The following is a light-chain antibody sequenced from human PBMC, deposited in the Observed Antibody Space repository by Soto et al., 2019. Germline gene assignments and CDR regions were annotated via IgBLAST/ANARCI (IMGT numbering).Light chain of an antibody. V-gene: IGKV3-15*01. CDR1: QTLNSN. Sequence: MTQSPFTLSVSTGDRATMSCRASQTLNSNLAWYQQKPGQAPKLLIIRASERITTIPSRFSGSGSGTEFTLSISSLQSDDFAIYYCQQDNRWPMTFGQGTQVEIK. CDR2: RAS. CDR3: QQDNRWPMT. J-gene: IGKJ5*01.